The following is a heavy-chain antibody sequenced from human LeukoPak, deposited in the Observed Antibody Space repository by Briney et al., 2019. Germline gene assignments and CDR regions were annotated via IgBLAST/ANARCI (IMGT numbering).Heavy chain of an antibody. D-gene: IGHD1-7*01. CDR1: GFTFSSYG. Sequence: GGSLRLSCAASGFTFSSYGMRWVRQAPGKGLEWVAVISYDGSNKYYADSVKGRFTISRDNAKNSLYLQMNSLRVEDTAVYYCARDRASYNWNYDLDYWGRGTLVTVSS. J-gene: IGHJ4*02. CDR2: ISYDGSNK. V-gene: IGHV3-30*03. CDR3: ARDRASYNWNYDLDY.